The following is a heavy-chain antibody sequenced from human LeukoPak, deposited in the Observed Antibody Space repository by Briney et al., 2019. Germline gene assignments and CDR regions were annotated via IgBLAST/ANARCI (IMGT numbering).Heavy chain of an antibody. CDR2: ISAYNGNT. Sequence: ASVKVSCKASGYTFTSYGISWVRQAPGQGLEWMGLISAYNGNTNYAQKLQGRVTMTTDTSTSTAYMELRSLRSDDTAVYYCARDLRAVAGTDPLTFDYWGQGTLVTVSS. CDR3: ARDLRAVAGTDPLTFDY. CDR1: GYTFTSYG. J-gene: IGHJ4*02. V-gene: IGHV1-18*01. D-gene: IGHD6-19*01.